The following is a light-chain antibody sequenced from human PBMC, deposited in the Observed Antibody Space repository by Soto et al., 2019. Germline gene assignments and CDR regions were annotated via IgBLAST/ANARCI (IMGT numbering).Light chain of an antibody. J-gene: IGKJ4*01. Sequence: EIVLTQSPCTLSLSPGDRATLSCRASQSVSSYLSWYQQKPGQAPRLLIYDASNRATGIPARFSGSGSGTDFTLTISSLEPEDFAVYYCQQRSNCTALTFGGGTKVDIK. CDR1: QSVSSY. V-gene: IGKV3-11*01. CDR2: DAS. CDR3: QQRSNCTALT.